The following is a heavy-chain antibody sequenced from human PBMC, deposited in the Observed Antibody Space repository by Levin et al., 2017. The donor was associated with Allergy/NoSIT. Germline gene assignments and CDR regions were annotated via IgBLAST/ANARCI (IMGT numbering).Heavy chain of an antibody. Sequence: VASVKVSCKASGYTFTGYYMHWVRQAPGQGLEWMGWINPNSGGTNYAQKFQGRVTMTRDTSISTAYMELSRLRSDDTAVYYCARGPAFYGSGSYIGLYDYGMDVWGQGTTVTVSS. CDR2: INPNSGGT. CDR1: GYTFTGYY. CDR3: ARGPAFYGSGSYIGLYDYGMDV. D-gene: IGHD3-10*01. J-gene: IGHJ6*02. V-gene: IGHV1-2*02.